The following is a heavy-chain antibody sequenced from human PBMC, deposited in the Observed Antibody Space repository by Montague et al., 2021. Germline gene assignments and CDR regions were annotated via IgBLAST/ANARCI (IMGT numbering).Heavy chain of an antibody. CDR3: ARGLFGTVNGQYSGGWHYFDK. CDR1: GGSLSGYY. V-gene: IGHV4-34*01. Sequence: SETLSLTCGLSGGSLSGYYWAWIRQTPGKGLEWIGNINHSGSAKYNPSLKNRVSISVGTSNNQFFLDLTSVTAADTAMYFCARGLFGTVNGQYSGGWHYFDKWGQGTMVTVPS. J-gene: IGHJ4*02. D-gene: IGHD6-19*01. CDR2: INHSGSA.